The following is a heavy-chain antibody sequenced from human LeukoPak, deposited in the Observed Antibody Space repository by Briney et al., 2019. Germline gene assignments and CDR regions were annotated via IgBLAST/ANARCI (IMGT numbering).Heavy chain of an antibody. CDR3: ATARDGGIFRI. V-gene: IGHV4-59*01. CDR2: IYYSGST. D-gene: IGHD2-21*01. CDR1: GGSISSYY. Sequence: SETLSLTCTVSGGSISSYYWSWIRQPPGKGLEWIGYIYYSGSTNYNPSLKSRVTISLDTSKNQFSLKLSSVTAADTAVYYCATARDGGIFRIWGQGTVVTVSS. J-gene: IGHJ3*02.